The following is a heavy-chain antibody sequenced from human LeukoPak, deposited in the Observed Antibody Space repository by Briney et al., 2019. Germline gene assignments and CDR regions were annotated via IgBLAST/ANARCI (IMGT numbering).Heavy chain of an antibody. CDR3: AKDIDHYYGPGRLGMDV. Sequence: GGSLRLSCAASGFTFSSYAMSWVRQAPGKGLEWVSAISGSGGSAYFADSVKGRFTISRDNSKNSLYLQMNSLRAEDTALYYCAKDIDHYYGPGRLGMDVWGQGTTVTVSS. CDR2: ISGSGGSA. CDR1: GFTFSSYA. J-gene: IGHJ6*02. V-gene: IGHV3-23*01. D-gene: IGHD3-10*01.